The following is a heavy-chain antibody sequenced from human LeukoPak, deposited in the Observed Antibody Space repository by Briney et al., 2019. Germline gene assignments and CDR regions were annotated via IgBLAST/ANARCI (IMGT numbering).Heavy chain of an antibody. CDR1: GFTFSSYA. Sequence: GGSLRLSCAASGFTFSSYAMHWVRQAPGKGQEWVAVISYDGSNKYYADSVKGRFTISRDNSKNTLYLQMNSLRAEDTAVYYCARDGPYSGSPYYGMDVWGQGTTVTVSS. CDR3: ARDGPYSGSPYYGMDV. V-gene: IGHV3-30-3*01. CDR2: ISYDGSNK. D-gene: IGHD1-26*01. J-gene: IGHJ6*02.